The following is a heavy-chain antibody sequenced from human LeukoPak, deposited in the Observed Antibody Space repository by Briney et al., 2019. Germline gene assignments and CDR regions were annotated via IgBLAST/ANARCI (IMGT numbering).Heavy chain of an antibody. Sequence: GGSLRLSXAASGFTFSSYSMNWVRQAPGKGLEWVSSISSSSSYIYYADSVKGRFTISRANAKNSLYLQMNSLRAEDTAVYYCARVKTYDYVWGSYGTKTHLDYWGQGTLVTVSS. J-gene: IGHJ4*02. CDR1: GFTFSSYS. CDR2: ISSSSSYI. V-gene: IGHV3-21*01. D-gene: IGHD3-16*01. CDR3: ARVKTYDYVWGSYGTKTHLDY.